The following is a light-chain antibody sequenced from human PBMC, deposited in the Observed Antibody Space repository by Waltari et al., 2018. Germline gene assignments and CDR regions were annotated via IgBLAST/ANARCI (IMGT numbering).Light chain of an antibody. CDR1: QSISSS. J-gene: IGKJ2*01. CDR2: AAS. CDR3: QQSYSTPYT. V-gene: IGKV1-39*01. Sequence: DIQMTQSPPSLSASVGDRVTITCRAGQSISSSLNWYQQRPGRAPDLLIYAASSLWSWVPSSFSGSGSGTDFTLTISSLQPEDFATYYCQQSYSTPYTFGQGTKLEIK.